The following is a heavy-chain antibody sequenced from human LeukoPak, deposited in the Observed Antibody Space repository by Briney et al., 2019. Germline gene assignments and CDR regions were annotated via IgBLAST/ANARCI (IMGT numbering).Heavy chain of an antibody. CDR3: ARGEVTPSITEAFDI. Sequence: SQTLSLTCTVSGGSISSGDYYWSWIRQHPGKGLEWIGYIYYSGSTYYNPSLKSRVTISVDTSKNQFSLKLSSVTAADTAVYYCARGEVTPSITEAFDIWGQGTMVTVSS. CDR2: IYYSGST. D-gene: IGHD1-14*01. V-gene: IGHV4-31*03. J-gene: IGHJ3*02. CDR1: GGSISSGDYY.